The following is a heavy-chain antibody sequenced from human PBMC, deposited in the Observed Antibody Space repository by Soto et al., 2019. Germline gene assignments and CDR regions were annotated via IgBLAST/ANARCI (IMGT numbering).Heavy chain of an antibody. CDR2: IYYSGST. CDR1: GGSISSYY. J-gene: IGHJ5*02. D-gene: IGHD6-13*01. Sequence: SETLSLTCTVSGGSISSYYWSWIRQPPGKGLEWIGYIYYSGSTNYNPSLKSRVTISVDTSKNQFSLKLSSVTAADTAVYYCARQYSSSGYNWFDPWGQGTRVTVSS. V-gene: IGHV4-59*01. CDR3: ARQYSSSGYNWFDP.